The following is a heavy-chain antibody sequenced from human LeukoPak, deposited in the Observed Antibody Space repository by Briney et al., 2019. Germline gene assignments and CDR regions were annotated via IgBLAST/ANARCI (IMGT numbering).Heavy chain of an antibody. V-gene: IGHV4-59*01. CDR3: ARVIAGGWFDP. CDR1: GGSISSYY. J-gene: IGHJ5*02. Sequence: PSETLSLTCTVSGGSISSYYWSWIRQPPGKGLEWIGYIYYSGSTNYNPSLKSRVTISVDTSKNQFSLKLSSVTAGDTAVYYCARVIAGGWFDPWGQGTLVTVSS. CDR2: IYYSGST. D-gene: IGHD6-13*01.